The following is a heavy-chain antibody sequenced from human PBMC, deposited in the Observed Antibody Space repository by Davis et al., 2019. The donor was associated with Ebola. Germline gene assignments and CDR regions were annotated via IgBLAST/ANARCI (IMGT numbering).Heavy chain of an antibody. V-gene: IGHV3-9*02. CDR3: VKGAGASAGILDY. CDR1: GFTSGDYA. D-gene: IGHD6-13*01. Sequence: SLKISCAASGFTSGDYAMHWVRQAPQKGLGWVAGIRWNGDNIGYADSVKGRFSISRDSAKNSLYLQMISLRPEDTALYYCVKGAGASAGILDYWGQGALVTVSS. CDR2: IRWNGDNI. J-gene: IGHJ4*02.